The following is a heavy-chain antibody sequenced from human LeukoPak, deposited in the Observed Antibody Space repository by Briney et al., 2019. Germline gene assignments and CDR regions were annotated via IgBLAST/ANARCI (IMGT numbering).Heavy chain of an antibody. J-gene: IGHJ4*02. V-gene: IGHV4-59*10. CDR3: ARSAPNCSGGSCYLDFDY. CDR1: GGSFSGYY. Sequence: PSETLSLTCAVYGGSFSGYYRSWIRQPAGKGLEWIGRIYTSGSTNYNPSLKSRVTMSVDTSKNQFSLKLSSVTAADTAVYYCARSAPNCSGGSCYLDFDYWGQGTLVTVSS. CDR2: IYTSGST. D-gene: IGHD2-15*01.